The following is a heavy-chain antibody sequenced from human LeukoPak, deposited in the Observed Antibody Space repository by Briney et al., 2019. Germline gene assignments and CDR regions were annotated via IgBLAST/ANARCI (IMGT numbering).Heavy chain of an antibody. CDR2: IIPILGIA. J-gene: IGHJ6*02. D-gene: IGHD4-11*01. Sequence: SVKVSCKASGGTFSSYAISWVRQAPGQGLEWMGRIIPILGIANYAQKFQGRVTITADKSTSTAYMELSSLRSEDTAVYYCARDVTTVTTYPNYYYFGMDVWGQGTTVTVSS. V-gene: IGHV1-69*04. CDR1: GGTFSSYA. CDR3: ARDVTTVTTYPNYYYFGMDV.